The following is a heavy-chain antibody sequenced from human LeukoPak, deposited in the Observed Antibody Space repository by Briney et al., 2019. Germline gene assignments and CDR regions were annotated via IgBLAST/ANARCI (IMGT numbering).Heavy chain of an antibody. CDR2: IYYSGST. V-gene: IGHV4-59*12. CDR3: ARAPPTYGSGSYLNWFDP. D-gene: IGHD3-10*01. Sequence: PSETLSLTCTVSGGSISSYYWSWIRQPPGKGLEWIGYIYYSGSTNYNPSLKSRVTISVDTSKNQFSLKLSSVTAADTAVYYCARAPPTYGSGSYLNWFDPWGQGTLVTVSS. CDR1: GGSISSYY. J-gene: IGHJ5*02.